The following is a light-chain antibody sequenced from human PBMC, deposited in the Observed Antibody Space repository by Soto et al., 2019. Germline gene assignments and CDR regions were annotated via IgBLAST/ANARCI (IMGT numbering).Light chain of an antibody. CDR3: QQYGRTSWT. CDR2: GAS. CDR1: QSVSTNF. Sequence: EIVLTQSPGTLSLSPGEGATLSCRASQSVSTNFFAWYQQKPGQAPRLLIYGASTRATGIPDRFSGSGSGTDFTLTISRLEPEDIVVYYCQQYGRTSWTFGHGTKVEIK. V-gene: IGKV3-20*01. J-gene: IGKJ1*01.